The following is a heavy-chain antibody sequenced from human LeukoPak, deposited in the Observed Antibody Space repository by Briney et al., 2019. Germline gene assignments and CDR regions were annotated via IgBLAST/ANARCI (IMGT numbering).Heavy chain of an antibody. Sequence: GASVKVSCEASGYTFTSYGISWVRQAPGQGLEWMGWISAYNGNTNYAQKLQGRVTMTTDTSTSTAYMELRSLRSDDTAVYYCARYVRARTYYYGMDVWGKGTTVTVSS. CDR2: ISAYNGNT. D-gene: IGHD3-16*01. J-gene: IGHJ6*04. CDR3: ARYVRARTYYYGMDV. V-gene: IGHV1-18*04. CDR1: GYTFTSYG.